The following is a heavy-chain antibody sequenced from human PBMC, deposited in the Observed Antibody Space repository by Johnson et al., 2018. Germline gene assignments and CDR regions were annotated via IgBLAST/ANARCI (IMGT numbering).Heavy chain of an antibody. CDR3: ARCGAEKLQCFQANVMDV. Sequence: VQLVQSGGGLAKPGGSLRLSCVASGFTFSSYTMTWVRQAPGKGLDWVSSISTSGTYIYYADSVKGRFTISRDNAKNSLYLQVNSLGVEDTSVYYCARCGAEKLQCFQANVMDVGGQGTTVTVSS. V-gene: IGHV3-21*01. J-gene: IGHJ6*02. CDR1: GFTFSSYT. CDR2: ISTSGTYI. D-gene: IGHD3-10*01.